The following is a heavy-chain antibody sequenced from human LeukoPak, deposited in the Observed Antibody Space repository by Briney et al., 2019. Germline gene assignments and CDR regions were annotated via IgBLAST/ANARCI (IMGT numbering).Heavy chain of an antibody. CDR3: ASYGGNPTWDAFDI. J-gene: IGHJ3*02. Sequence: ASETLSLTCTVSGGSISSYYWSWIRQPPGKGLEWIGYIYYSGSTNYNPSLKSRVTISVDTSKNQFSLELSSVTAADTAVYYCASYGGNPTWDAFDIWGQGTMVTVSS. CDR2: IYYSGST. D-gene: IGHD4-23*01. V-gene: IGHV4-59*01. CDR1: GGSISSYY.